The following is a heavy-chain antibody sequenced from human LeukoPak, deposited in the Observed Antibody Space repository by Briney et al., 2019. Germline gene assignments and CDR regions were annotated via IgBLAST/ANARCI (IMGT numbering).Heavy chain of an antibody. J-gene: IGHJ6*03. V-gene: IGHV4-30-2*01. D-gene: IGHD2-2*01. CDR1: GGSISSGGYY. CDR3: ARGTSFAYYYMDV. CDR2: IYHSGST. Sequence: PSETLSLTCTVSGGSISSGGYYWSWIRQPPGKGLEWIGYIYHSGSTYYNPSLKSRVTISVDRSKNQFSLKLSSVTAADTAVYYCARGTSFAYYYMDVWGKGTTVTVSS.